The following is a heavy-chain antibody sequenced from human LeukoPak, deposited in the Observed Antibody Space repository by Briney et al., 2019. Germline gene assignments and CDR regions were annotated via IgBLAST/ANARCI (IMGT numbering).Heavy chain of an antibody. J-gene: IGHJ4*02. D-gene: IGHD3-10*01. CDR3: ASGRGVGYFDY. Sequence: SETLSLTCAVYGGSFSGYYWSWIRQPPGKGLEWIGYIYYSGSTNYNPSLKSRVTISVDTSKNQFSLKLSSVTAADTAVYYCASGRGVGYFDYWGQGTLVTVSS. CDR1: GGSFSGYY. CDR2: IYYSGST. V-gene: IGHV4-59*08.